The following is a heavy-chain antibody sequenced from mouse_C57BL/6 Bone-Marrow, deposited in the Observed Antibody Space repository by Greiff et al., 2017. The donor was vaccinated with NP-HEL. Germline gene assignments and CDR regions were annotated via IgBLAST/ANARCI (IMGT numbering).Heavy chain of an antibody. CDR3: ARGGDGRGDY. V-gene: IGHV1-76*01. J-gene: IGHJ2*01. Sequence: VQLQQSGAELVRPGASVKLSCKASGYTFTDYYINWVKQRPGQGLEWIARIYPGSGNTYYNEKFKGKATLTAEKSSSTAYMQLSSLTSEDSAVYFCARGGDGRGDYWGQGTTLTVSS. D-gene: IGHD1-1*01. CDR1: GYTFTDYY. CDR2: IYPGSGNT.